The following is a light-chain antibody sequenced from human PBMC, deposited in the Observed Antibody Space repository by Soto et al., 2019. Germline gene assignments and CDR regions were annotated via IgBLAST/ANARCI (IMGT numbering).Light chain of an antibody. CDR3: QQYGISPRT. Sequence: EIVMTQSPATLSLSPGERATLSCRASQSVSNNYLAWFQQKPGQAPRLLIYGASTRATGIPDRFTGRGSGTDFSLTISSLDPEDFGVYYCQQYGISPRTFGQGTKVDIK. V-gene: IGKV3-20*01. CDR2: GAS. CDR1: QSVSNNY. J-gene: IGKJ1*01.